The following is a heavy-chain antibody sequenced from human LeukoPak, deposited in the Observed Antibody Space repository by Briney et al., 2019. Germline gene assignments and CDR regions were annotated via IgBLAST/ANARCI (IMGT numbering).Heavy chain of an antibody. D-gene: IGHD5-18*01. V-gene: IGHV3-7*01. CDR1: GFTFSSYW. CDR3: ARVRGYSHGFAFDI. CDR2: IKQDGSEK. Sequence: GGSLRLSCAASGFTFSSYWMSWVRQAPGKGLEWVANIKQDGSEKYYVDSVKGRFTISRDNAKNSLYLQMNSLRAEDTAVYYCARVRGYSHGFAFDIWGQGTMVTVSS. J-gene: IGHJ3*02.